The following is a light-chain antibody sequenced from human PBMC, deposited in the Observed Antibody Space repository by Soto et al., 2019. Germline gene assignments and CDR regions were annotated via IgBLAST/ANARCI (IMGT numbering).Light chain of an antibody. Sequence: DIQMTQSPSSQSASVGDRVTITCRASQSISYWLAWYQQKPGKAPKLLIYKASSLESGVPSRFSGSGSRTEFTLTISSLQPDDFATYYCQQYNSSPWAFGPGTKVEIK. CDR2: KAS. J-gene: IGKJ1*01. CDR3: QQYNSSPWA. CDR1: QSISYW. V-gene: IGKV1-5*03.